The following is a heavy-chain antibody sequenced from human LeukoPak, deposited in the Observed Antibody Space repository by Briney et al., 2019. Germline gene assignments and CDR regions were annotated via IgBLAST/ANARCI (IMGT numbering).Heavy chain of an antibody. V-gene: IGHV3-30*04. CDR3: ARGTRITKTGGGFGY. CDR1: GFTFSSHA. Sequence: PGGSLRLSCAASGFTFSSHAMRWVRQAPGKGLEWVAVISYDGSNKYYADSVKGRFTISRDNSKNTLYLQMNSLRAEDTAVYYCARGTRITKTGGGFGYWGQGTLVTVSS. CDR2: ISYDGSNK. J-gene: IGHJ4*02. D-gene: IGHD3-10*01.